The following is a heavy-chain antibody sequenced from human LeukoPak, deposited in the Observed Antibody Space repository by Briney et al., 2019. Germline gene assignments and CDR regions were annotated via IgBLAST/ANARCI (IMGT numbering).Heavy chain of an antibody. D-gene: IGHD3-22*01. CDR1: GFTFSSYG. V-gene: IGHV3-33*01. J-gene: IGHJ4*02. CDR2: IWYDGSNK. Sequence: GGSLRLSCAASGFTFSSYGMHWVRQAPGKGLEWVAVIWYDGSNKYYADSVKGRFTISRDNSKNTLYLQMNSLRAEDTAVYYCARGGTYYYDSSGYPYWGQGTLVTVSS. CDR3: ARGGTYYYDSSGYPY.